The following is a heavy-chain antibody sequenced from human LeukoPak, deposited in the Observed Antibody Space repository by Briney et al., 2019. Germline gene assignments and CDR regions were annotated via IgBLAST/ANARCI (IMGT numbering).Heavy chain of an antibody. CDR3: ARTIVTTLDYFDY. Sequence: RPSETLSLTCTVSGGSINSGTYYWNWIRQPAGKGLEWIGYIYHSGSTYYNPSLKSRVTISVDRSKNQFSLKLSSVTAADTAVYYCARTIVTTLDYFDYWGQGTLVTVSS. CDR1: GGSINSGTYY. D-gene: IGHD4-23*01. V-gene: IGHV4-61*10. CDR2: IYHSGST. J-gene: IGHJ4*02.